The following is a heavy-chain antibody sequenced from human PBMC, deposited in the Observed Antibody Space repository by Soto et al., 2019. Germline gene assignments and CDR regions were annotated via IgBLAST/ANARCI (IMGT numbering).Heavy chain of an antibody. CDR2: IRSRANNFAT. CDR3: ARGQGAAIGEYYYHRMDV. V-gene: IGHV3-73*01. Sequence: GGSLRLSCAASGFIFSGSAIHWVRQASGKGLEWVGRIRSRANNFATSSAASVKGRFTFSRDDSKNTAYLQMNTLKPEDTAVYYCARGQGAAIGEYYYHRMDVWGQGTTVTVSS. CDR1: GFIFSGSA. J-gene: IGHJ6*02. D-gene: IGHD2-2*02.